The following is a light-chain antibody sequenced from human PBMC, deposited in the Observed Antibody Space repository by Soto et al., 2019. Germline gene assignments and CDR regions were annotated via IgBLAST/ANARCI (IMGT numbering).Light chain of an antibody. CDR1: QSVRSSS. CDR2: GAS. V-gene: IGKV3-20*01. Sequence: EIVLTQSPGTLSLSPGERATLSCRASQSVRSSSITWYQQKPGQAPRLLIYGASTRATGIPDRFSGSGSGTDFSLTISRLEPEDFAVYFCQQYGSSPRTFGQGTKLEIK. J-gene: IGKJ2*01. CDR3: QQYGSSPRT.